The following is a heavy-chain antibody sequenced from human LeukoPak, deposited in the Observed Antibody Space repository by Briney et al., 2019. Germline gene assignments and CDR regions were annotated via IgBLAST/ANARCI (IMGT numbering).Heavy chain of an antibody. CDR1: GFTFNAFW. CDR3: ARGLVHDTSGYYSDY. Sequence: SGGSLRLSCAASGFTFNAFWMHWARHAPGEGLVWVSRINSDGSSIAYADSVKGRFTISRDNAKSTLYLQMNSLKAEDAAVYYCARGLVHDTSGYYSDYWGQGTLVTVSS. CDR2: INSDGSSI. V-gene: IGHV3-74*01. D-gene: IGHD3-22*01. J-gene: IGHJ4*02.